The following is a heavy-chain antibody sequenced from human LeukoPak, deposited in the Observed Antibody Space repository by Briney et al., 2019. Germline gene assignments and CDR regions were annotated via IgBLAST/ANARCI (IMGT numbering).Heavy chain of an antibody. CDR1: GGSFSGYY. J-gene: IGHJ4*02. V-gene: IGHV4-34*01. CDR2: INHSGST. D-gene: IGHD3-22*01. Sequence: SETLSLTCAVYGGSFSGYYWSWIRQPPGKGLEWIGEINHSGSTNYNPSLKSRVTISVDTSKNQFSLKLSSVTAADTAVYYCAREITMIPDYWGQGTLVTVSS. CDR3: AREITMIPDY.